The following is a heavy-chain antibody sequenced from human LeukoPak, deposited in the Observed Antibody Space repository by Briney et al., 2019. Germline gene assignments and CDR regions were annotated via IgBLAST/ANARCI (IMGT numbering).Heavy chain of an antibody. CDR2: ISYDGTNK. J-gene: IGHJ4*02. Sequence: PGGSLRLSCAASGFTFSSYGMHWVRQAPGKGLEWVAVISYDGTNKFYADSVKGRFTISRDDSKNIVSLQMNSLSAEDTAVYYCARDIYCGDDCSSYWGQGTLVTVSS. D-gene: IGHD2-21*02. CDR1: GFTFSSYG. V-gene: IGHV3-30*19. CDR3: ARDIYCGDDCSSY.